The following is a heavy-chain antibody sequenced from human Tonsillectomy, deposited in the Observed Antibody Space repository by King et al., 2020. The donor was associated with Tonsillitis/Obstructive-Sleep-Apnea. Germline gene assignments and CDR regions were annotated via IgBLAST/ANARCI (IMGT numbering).Heavy chain of an antibody. CDR2: IYYSGST. CDR1: GGSISSSSYY. Sequence: QLQESGPGLVKPSETLSLTCTVSGGSISSSSYYWGWIRQPPGKGLEWIGSIYYSGSTYYNQSLKSRVTISVDTSKNQFSLKLSSVTAADTAVYYCARQTLRFLAWLLDWLDPWGQGPLVTVSS. J-gene: IGHJ5*02. V-gene: IGHV4-39*01. CDR3: ARQTLRFLAWLLDWLDP. D-gene: IGHD3-3*01.